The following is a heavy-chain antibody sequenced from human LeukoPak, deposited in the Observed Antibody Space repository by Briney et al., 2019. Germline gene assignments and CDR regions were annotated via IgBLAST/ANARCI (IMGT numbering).Heavy chain of an antibody. Sequence: SETLSLTCTVSGGSISSYYWSWIRQPPGKGLEWIGYIYYSGSTNYNPSLKSRVTISVDTSKNQFSLKLSSVTAADTAVYYCARGVNYGDGNDYWGQGTLVTVSS. V-gene: IGHV4-59*01. CDR2: IYYSGST. D-gene: IGHD4-17*01. J-gene: IGHJ4*02. CDR3: ARGVNYGDGNDY. CDR1: GGSISSYY.